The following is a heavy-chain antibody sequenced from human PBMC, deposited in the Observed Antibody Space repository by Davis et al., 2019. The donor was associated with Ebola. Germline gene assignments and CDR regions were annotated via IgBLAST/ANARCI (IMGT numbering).Heavy chain of an antibody. J-gene: IGHJ4*02. CDR2: IKFDGSSA. Sequence: HTSETLSLTCTVSGGSISSSIYFWGWIRQAPGKGLVWVSRIKFDGSSAAYADSVKGRFTISRDNTRSTLYLQMSSLRADDTAVYYCARALYGDSVGVEYWGQGTLVTVSS. CDR1: GGSISSSIYF. CDR3: ARALYGDSVGVEY. D-gene: IGHD4-17*01. V-gene: IGHV3-74*03.